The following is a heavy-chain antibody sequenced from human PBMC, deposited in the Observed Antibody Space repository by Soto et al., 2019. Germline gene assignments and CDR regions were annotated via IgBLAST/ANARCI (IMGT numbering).Heavy chain of an antibody. J-gene: IGHJ4*02. D-gene: IGHD5-12*01. Sequence: EVQLVESGGGLVQPGGSLKLSCAASGFTFSGSAMHWVRQASGKGLEWVGRIRSKANSYATAYAASVKGRFTISRDDSKKTAYLQMNSLKTGDTAGYYCTRSENSGYDWGQGPLVTVSS. CDR2: IRSKANSYAT. V-gene: IGHV3-73*01. CDR1: GFTFSGSA. CDR3: TRSENSGYD.